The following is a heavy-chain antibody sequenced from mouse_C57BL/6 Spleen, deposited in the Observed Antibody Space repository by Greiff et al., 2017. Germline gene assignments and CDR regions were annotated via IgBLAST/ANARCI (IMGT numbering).Heavy chain of an antibody. J-gene: IGHJ2*01. V-gene: IGHV1-52*01. CDR1: GYTFTSYW. CDR3: ARGGYYFDY. Sequence: QVQLQQPGAELVRPGSSVKLSCTASGYTFTSYWMHWVKQSPIQGLEWIGNIDPSDSETHYNQKFKDKATLTVDKSSSTAYMQLSSLTSEDSAVYYCARGGYYFDYWGKGTTLTVSS. CDR2: IDPSDSET.